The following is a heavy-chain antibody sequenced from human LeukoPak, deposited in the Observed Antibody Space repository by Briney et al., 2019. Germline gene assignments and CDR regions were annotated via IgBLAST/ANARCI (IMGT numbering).Heavy chain of an antibody. Sequence: ASVKVSCKASGYTFTSYDINWVRQATGQGLEWMGWMNPNSGNTGYAQKFQGRVTMTRNTSISTAYMELSSLRSEDTAVYYCARADCSSTSCPFFYYYMDVWGKGTTVTVSS. CDR1: GYTFTSYD. V-gene: IGHV1-8*01. D-gene: IGHD2-2*01. J-gene: IGHJ6*03. CDR2: MNPNSGNT. CDR3: ARADCSSTSCPFFYYYMDV.